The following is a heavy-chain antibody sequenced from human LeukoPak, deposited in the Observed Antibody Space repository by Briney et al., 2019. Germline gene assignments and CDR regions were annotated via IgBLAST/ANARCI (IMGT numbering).Heavy chain of an antibody. CDR3: ATGYSDSLRSPLDS. V-gene: IGHV4-34*01. D-gene: IGHD3-22*01. CDR1: GGSFSGYY. CDR2: INHSGST. J-gene: IGHJ5*01. Sequence: SETLSLTCAVYGGSFSGYYWSWIRQPPGKGLEWIGEINHSGSTNYNPSLKSRVTISVDTSKNQFSLKLSSVTAADTAVYYCATGYSDSLRSPLDSWGQGTLVTVSS.